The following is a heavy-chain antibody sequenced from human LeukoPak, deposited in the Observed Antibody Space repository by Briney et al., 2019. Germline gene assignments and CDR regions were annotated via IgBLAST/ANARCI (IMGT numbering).Heavy chain of an antibody. CDR1: GGTFSSYA. V-gene: IGHV1-69*06. Sequence: GSSVKVSCKASGGTFSSYAISWVRQAPGQGLEWMGGIIPIFGTANYAQKFQGRVTITADKSTSTAYMELSSLRSEDTAVYYCARSHTAMGSNDAFDIWGQGTMVTVSS. CDR2: IIPIFGTA. CDR3: ARSHTAMGSNDAFDI. D-gene: IGHD5-18*01. J-gene: IGHJ3*02.